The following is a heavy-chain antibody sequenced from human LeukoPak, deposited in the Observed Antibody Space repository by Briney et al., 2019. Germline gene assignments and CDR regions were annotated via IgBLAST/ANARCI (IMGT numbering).Heavy chain of an antibody. Sequence: GGSLRLSCAASGFTYSSYAMSWVRQAPGKGLEWVSGISGSGTSTYYADSVKGRFTISRDNAKNSLYLQMNSLRAEDTAVYYCARDWAHYYDSSGYYPGLNDAFDIWGQGTMVTVSS. CDR2: ISGSGTST. CDR3: ARDWAHYYDSSGYYPGLNDAFDI. V-gene: IGHV3-23*01. D-gene: IGHD3-22*01. CDR1: GFTYSSYA. J-gene: IGHJ3*02.